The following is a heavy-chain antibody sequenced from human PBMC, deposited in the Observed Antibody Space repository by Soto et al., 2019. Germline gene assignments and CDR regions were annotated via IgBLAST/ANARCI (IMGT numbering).Heavy chain of an antibody. Sequence: ETLYLTVSISGLSIRRYYWRWIRHPPGKGLEWIGYIYYSGSTDYNPSLKSRVTISVDTSNNQFSLKLRSVTAADTAVYYCARDSYNFDDWGQGILVTVSS. CDR3: ARDSYNFDD. J-gene: IGHJ4*02. CDR2: IYYSGST. CDR1: GLSIRRYY. D-gene: IGHD5-18*01. V-gene: IGHV4-59*01.